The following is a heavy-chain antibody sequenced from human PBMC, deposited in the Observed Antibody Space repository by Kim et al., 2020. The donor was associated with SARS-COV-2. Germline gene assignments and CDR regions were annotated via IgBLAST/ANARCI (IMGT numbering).Heavy chain of an antibody. J-gene: IGHJ4*02. D-gene: IGHD6-13*01. CDR2: IRSKAYGGTT. CDR3: TRVSGLGSSWYYFDY. V-gene: IGHV3-49*03. CDR1: GFTFGDYA. Sequence: GGSLRLSCTASGFTFGDYAMSWFRQAPGKGLEWVGFIRSKAYGGTTEYAASVKGRFTISRDDSKSIAYLQMNSLKTEDTAVYYCTRVSGLGSSWYYFDYWGQGTLVTVSS.